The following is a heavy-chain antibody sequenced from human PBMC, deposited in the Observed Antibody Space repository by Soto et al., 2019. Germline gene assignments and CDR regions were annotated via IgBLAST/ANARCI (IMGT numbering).Heavy chain of an antibody. D-gene: IGHD2-2*01. CDR2: ISYDGSNK. CDR3: AKDLDIVVVPFPGSGMDV. J-gene: IGHJ6*02. V-gene: IGHV3-30*18. CDR1: GFTFSSYG. Sequence: GGSLRLSCAASGFTFSSYGMHWVRQAPGKGLEWVAVISYDGSNKYYADSVKGRFTISRDNSKNTLYLQMDSLRAEDTAVYYCAKDLDIVVVPFPGSGMDVWGQGTTVTVSS.